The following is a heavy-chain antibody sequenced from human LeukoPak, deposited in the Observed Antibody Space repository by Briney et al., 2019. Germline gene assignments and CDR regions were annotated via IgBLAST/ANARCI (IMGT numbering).Heavy chain of an antibody. CDR2: IHYDGAT. V-gene: IGHV4-39*01. D-gene: IGHD3-3*01. CDR1: GGSISGRRYY. Sequence: SETLSLTCSVSGGSISGRRYYWGWIRQPPGRGLEWIGSIHYDGATYYNPSLKSRVTMSVDTSKNQVSLKLSSVTAADTAVYYCARGQIDFWSGYYNPHYFDYWGQGTLVTVSS. J-gene: IGHJ4*02. CDR3: ARGQIDFWSGYYNPHYFDY.